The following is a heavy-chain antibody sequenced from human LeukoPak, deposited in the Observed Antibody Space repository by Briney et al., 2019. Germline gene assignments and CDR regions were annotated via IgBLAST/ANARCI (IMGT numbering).Heavy chain of an antibody. V-gene: IGHV3-30*04. CDR1: GFTFSSYA. D-gene: IGHD2-15*01. J-gene: IGHJ6*02. CDR2: ISYDGSNK. Sequence: ESGGSLRLSCAASGFTFSSYAMHWVRQAPGKGLEWVAVISYDGSNKYYADSVKGRFTISRDNSKNSLYLQMNSLRTEDTALYYCAKDSPSYCSGGSCYSKYYYGMDVWGQGTTVTVSS. CDR3: AKDSPSYCSGGSCYSKYYYGMDV.